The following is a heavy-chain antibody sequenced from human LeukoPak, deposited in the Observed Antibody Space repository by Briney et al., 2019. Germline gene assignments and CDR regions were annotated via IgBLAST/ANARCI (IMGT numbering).Heavy chain of an antibody. Sequence: SEPLSLTCTVSGGSSSSYYWSWIRQPPGKGLEWIGYIYYSGSTNYNPSLKSRVTISVDTSKNQFSLKLNSVTASDTAVYYCAPRKTYYYENGGQGTLVTVSS. V-gene: IGHV4-59*01. CDR2: IYYSGST. D-gene: IGHD2-21*01. CDR1: GGSSSSYY. CDR3: APRKTYYYEN. J-gene: IGHJ4*02.